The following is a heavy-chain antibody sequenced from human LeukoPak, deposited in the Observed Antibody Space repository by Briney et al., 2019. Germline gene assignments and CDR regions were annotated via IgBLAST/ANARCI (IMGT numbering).Heavy chain of an antibody. CDR3: AKGKFGDPLNY. D-gene: IGHD3-10*01. CDR1: GFTFSTYA. V-gene: IGHV3-23*01. J-gene: IGHJ4*02. Sequence: GGSLRLSCAASGFTFSTYAMSWVRQAPGKGLEWVSAISGSGGSTYYADSVKGRFTISRDNSKNTLYLQMNSLRVEDTAVYYCAKGKFGDPLNYWGQGTLVTVSS. CDR2: ISGSGGST.